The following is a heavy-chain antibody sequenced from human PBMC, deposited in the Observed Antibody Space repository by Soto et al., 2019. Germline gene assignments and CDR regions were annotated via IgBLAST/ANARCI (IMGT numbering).Heavy chain of an antibody. J-gene: IGHJ4*02. D-gene: IGHD3-22*01. CDR3: ARSSYYYDSSGYYCC. CDR1: GGSFSGYY. V-gene: IGHV4-34*09. CDR2: INHSGST. Sequence: SETLSLTCAVCGGSFSGYYWSWIRQPPGKGLEWIGEINHSGSTNYNPSLKSRVTISVDTSKNQFSLKLSSVTAADTAVYYCARSSYYYDSSGYYCCWGQGTLVTVSS.